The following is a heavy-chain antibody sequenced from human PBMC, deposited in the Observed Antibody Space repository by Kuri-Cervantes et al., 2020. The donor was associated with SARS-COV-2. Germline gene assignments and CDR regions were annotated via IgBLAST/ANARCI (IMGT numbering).Heavy chain of an antibody. CDR3: ARDRRGYSYGFALNWFDP. CDR2: IIPIFGTA. J-gene: IGHJ5*02. Sequence: SVKVSCKAIGGTFSSFLFSWVRQAPGQGLEWVGGIIPIFGTANYAQKFQGRVTITADKSTSTAYMELSSLRSEDTAVYYCARDRRGYSYGFALNWFDPWGQGTLVTVSS. CDR1: GGTFSSFL. V-gene: IGHV1-69*06. D-gene: IGHD5-18*01.